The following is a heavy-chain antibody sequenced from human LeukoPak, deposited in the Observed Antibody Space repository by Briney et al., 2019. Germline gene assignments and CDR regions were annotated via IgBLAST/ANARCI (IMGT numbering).Heavy chain of an antibody. J-gene: IGHJ3*02. CDR1: GFSFSSTW. CDR2: IKSDGIST. CDR3: ARDTHYYGSGSPAFDI. V-gene: IGHV3-74*01. D-gene: IGHD3-10*01. Sequence: GGSLRLSCAASGFSFSSTWMHWVRQAPGKGLVWVSRIKSDGISTIYADSVKGRFTISRDNAKNSLYLQMNSLRAEDTALYYCARDTHYYGSGSPAFDIWGRGTMVTVSS.